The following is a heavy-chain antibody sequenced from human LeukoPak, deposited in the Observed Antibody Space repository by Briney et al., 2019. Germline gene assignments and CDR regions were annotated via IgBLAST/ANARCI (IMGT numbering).Heavy chain of an antibody. CDR1: GYTFTGYY. V-gene: IGHV1-2*02. CDR2: INPNSGGT. Sequence: ASVKVSCKASGYTFTGYYMHWVRQPPGQGLEWMGWINPNSGGTNYAQKFRGRVTMTRDTSISTAYMELSRLRSDDTAVYYCARVESIAAAGYFDYWGQGTLVTVSS. D-gene: IGHD6-13*01. CDR3: ARVESIAAAGYFDY. J-gene: IGHJ4*02.